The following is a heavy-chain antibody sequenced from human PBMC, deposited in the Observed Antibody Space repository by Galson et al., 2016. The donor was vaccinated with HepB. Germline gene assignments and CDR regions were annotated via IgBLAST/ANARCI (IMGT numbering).Heavy chain of an antibody. CDR3: ARDETGDYYYGMDV. J-gene: IGHJ6*02. CDR1: GFTFNDYL. CDR2: ISGGGESI. V-gene: IGHV3-11*01. Sequence: SLRLSCAASGFTFNDYLINWIRQAPGKGLEWVSNISGGGESISYADSVKGRFTISRDNAKNSVFLQMNSLRAEDTAVYFCARDETGDYYYGMDVWGQGTTVTVSS.